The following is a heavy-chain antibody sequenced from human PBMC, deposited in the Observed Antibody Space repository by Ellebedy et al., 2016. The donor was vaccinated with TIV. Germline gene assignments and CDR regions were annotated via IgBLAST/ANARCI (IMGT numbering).Heavy chain of an antibody. CDR2: IYPSGDTT. CDR3: AKNGASWTAVTTLLDY. Sequence: GESLKISXAASGFTFDNYAMSWIRQAPGKGLEWVSGIYPSGDTTYYADSVKGRFTISRDTSKNAVHLQMNSLRAEDTAVYYCAKNGASWTAVTTLLDYWGQGSLVTVSS. D-gene: IGHD4-17*01. CDR1: GFTFDNYA. V-gene: IGHV3-23*05. J-gene: IGHJ4*02.